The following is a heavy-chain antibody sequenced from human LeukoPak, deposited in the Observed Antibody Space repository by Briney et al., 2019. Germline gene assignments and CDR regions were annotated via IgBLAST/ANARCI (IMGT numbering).Heavy chain of an antibody. CDR1: GYTFTSYG. V-gene: IGHV1-18*01. CDR2: IRAYNGNT. Sequence: ASVKVSCKASGYTFTSYGINWVRQAPGQGLEWMGWIRAYNGNTNYAQKLQGRVTMTTDTSTSTAYMELRSLTSDDTAVYYCARVNIAAAGIGFEYWGQGTLVNVFS. J-gene: IGHJ4*02. D-gene: IGHD6-13*01. CDR3: ARVNIAAAGIGFEY.